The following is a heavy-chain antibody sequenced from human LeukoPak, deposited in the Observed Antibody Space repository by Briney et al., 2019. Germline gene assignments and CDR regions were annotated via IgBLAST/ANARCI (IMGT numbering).Heavy chain of an antibody. D-gene: IGHD1-26*01. V-gene: IGHV3-66*01. CDR1: GFTVSSNY. CDR3: ARDRPEWELDAFDI. J-gene: IGHJ3*02. CDR2: IYSGGST. Sequence: GGSLRLSCAASGFTVSSNYMSWVRQAPGKGLEWVSVIYSGGSTYYADSVKGRFTISRDNSKNTLYLQMNSLRAEDTAVYYCARDRPEWELDAFDIWGQGTMVTVSS.